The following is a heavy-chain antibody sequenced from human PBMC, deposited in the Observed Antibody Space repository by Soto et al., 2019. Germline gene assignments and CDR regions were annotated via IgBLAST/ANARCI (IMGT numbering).Heavy chain of an antibody. V-gene: IGHV4-59*08. J-gene: IGHJ4*02. Sequence: QVQLQESGPGLVKPSETLSLTCIVSGDSISSHYWSWIRRPPGKGLEWIGYIYSSGNTNYNPSLKSRVTISRDTSKNQFSLRLSSVTAADTAVYYCVRHGAQLGPFDDWGQGTLVSVSS. D-gene: IGHD1-1*01. CDR2: IYSSGNT. CDR1: GDSISSHY. CDR3: VRHGAQLGPFDD.